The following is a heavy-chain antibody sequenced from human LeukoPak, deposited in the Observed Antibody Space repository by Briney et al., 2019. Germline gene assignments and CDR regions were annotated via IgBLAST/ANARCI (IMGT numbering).Heavy chain of an antibody. CDR1: GYTFTGYY. CDR2: MNPNSGNT. D-gene: IGHD3-22*01. CDR3: AGYYYDSSGSVFGMDV. J-gene: IGHJ6*02. V-gene: IGHV1-8*02. Sequence: ASVKVSCKASGYTFTGYYMHWVRQAPGQGLEWMGWMNPNSGNTGYAQKFQGRVTMTRNTSISTAYMELSSLRSEDTAVYYCAGYYYDSSGSVFGMDVWGQGTTVTVSS.